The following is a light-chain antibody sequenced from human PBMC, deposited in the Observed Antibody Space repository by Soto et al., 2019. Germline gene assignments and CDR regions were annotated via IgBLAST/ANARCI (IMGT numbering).Light chain of an antibody. CDR3: QQYHNLTA. Sequence: DIQMTQSPTSLSAYVGDRVTITCQASQDINNYLNWYQHKLGKAPKLLIYDASDLETGVSSRFSGSGSGTDFTFTISSLRPEDIATYYCQQYHNLTAFGQGTRLDIK. CDR2: DAS. J-gene: IGKJ5*01. V-gene: IGKV1-33*01. CDR1: QDINNY.